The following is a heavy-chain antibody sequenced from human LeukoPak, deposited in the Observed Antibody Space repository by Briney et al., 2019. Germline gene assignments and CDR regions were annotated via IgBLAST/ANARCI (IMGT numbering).Heavy chain of an antibody. CDR1: GGSFSGYY. J-gene: IGHJ4*02. CDR3: ARGSLSGSYRFSRVGYFDY. D-gene: IGHD1-26*01. Sequence: SETLSLTCAVYGGSFSGYYWSWIRQPPGKGLEWIGEINHSGSTNYNPSLKSRVTISVDTSKNQFSLKLSSETAADTAVYYCARGSLSGSYRFSRVGYFDYWGQGTLVTVSS. CDR2: INHSGST. V-gene: IGHV4-34*01.